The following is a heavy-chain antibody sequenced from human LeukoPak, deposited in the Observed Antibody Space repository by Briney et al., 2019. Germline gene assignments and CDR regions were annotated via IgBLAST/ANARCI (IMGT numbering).Heavy chain of an antibody. V-gene: IGHV4-34*01. J-gene: IGHJ3*02. CDR2: INHSGST. Sequence: SETLSLTCTVSGGSISNYVWSWIRQPPGKGLEWIGEINHSGSTNYNPSLKSRVTISVDTSKNQFSLKLSSVTAADTAVYYCARGSSWVGYAFDIWGQGTMVTVSS. CDR3: ARGSSWVGYAFDI. D-gene: IGHD6-6*01. CDR1: GGSISNYV.